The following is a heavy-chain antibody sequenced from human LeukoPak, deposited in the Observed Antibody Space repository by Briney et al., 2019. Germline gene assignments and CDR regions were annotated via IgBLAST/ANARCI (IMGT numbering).Heavy chain of an antibody. CDR3: AKDAYGGNSQAYYFDY. V-gene: IGHV3-30*02. D-gene: IGHD4-23*01. J-gene: IGHJ4*02. Sequence: PGGSLRLSCAASGFTFSSYGMHWVRQAPGKGLEWVAFIRYDGSNKYYADSVKGRFTISRDNSKNTLYLQMNSLRAEDTAVYYCAKDAYGGNSQAYYFDYWGQGTLVTVSS. CDR1: GFTFSSYG. CDR2: IRYDGSNK.